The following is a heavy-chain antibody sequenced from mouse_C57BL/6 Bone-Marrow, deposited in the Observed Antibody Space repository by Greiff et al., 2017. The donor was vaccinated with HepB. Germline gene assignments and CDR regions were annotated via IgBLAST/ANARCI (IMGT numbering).Heavy chain of an antibody. CDR3: AGGGLRRRAMDY. CDR2: IHPRSGNT. D-gene: IGHD2-4*01. CDR1: GYTFTSYG. J-gene: IGHJ4*01. Sequence: VKVVESGAELARPGASVKLSCKASGYTFTSYGISWVKQRTGQGLEWIGEIHPRSGNTYYNEKFKGKATLTADKSSSTAYMELRSLTSEDSAVYFCAGGGLRRRAMDYWGQGTSVTVSS. V-gene: IGHV1-81*01.